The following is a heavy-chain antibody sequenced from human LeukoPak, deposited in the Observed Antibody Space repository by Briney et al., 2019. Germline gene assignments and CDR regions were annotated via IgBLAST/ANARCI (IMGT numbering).Heavy chain of an antibody. CDR3: ARGRIAVARLFDY. CDR1: GFTFSPYW. CDR2: INSDGSDT. D-gene: IGHD6-19*01. J-gene: IGHJ4*02. Sequence: GGSLRLSCAASGFTFSPYWMHWVRQAPGKGLVWVSRINSDGSDTTYADSVKGRFTISRDNAKNSLYLQMNSLRAEDTAVYYCARGRIAVARLFDYWGQGTLVTVSS. V-gene: IGHV3-74*01.